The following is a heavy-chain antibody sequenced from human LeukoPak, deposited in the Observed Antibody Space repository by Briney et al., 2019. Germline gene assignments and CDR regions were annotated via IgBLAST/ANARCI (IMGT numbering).Heavy chain of an antibody. J-gene: IGHJ3*02. V-gene: IGHV1-69*13. CDR2: IIPIFGTA. CDR3: ARGAHSSSWYDDVFDI. Sequence: GASVKVSCQASGFSFTTKNGISWVRQAPGQGLEWMGGIIPIFGTANYAQKFQGRVTITADESTSTAYMELSSLRSEDTAVYYCARGAHSSSWYDDVFDIWGQGTMVTVSS. CDR1: GFSFTTKNG. D-gene: IGHD6-13*01.